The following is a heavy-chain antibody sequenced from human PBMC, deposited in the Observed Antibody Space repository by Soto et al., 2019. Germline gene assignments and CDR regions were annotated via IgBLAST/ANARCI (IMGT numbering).Heavy chain of an antibody. CDR1: GYSFTSYW. J-gene: IGHJ4*02. CDR2: IDPSDSYT. V-gene: IGHV5-10-1*01. Sequence: EVQLVQSGAEVKKPGESLRISCKGSGYSFTSYWISWVRQMPGKGLEWMGRIDPSDSYTNYSPSFPGHVTISADKSIRSAYLEWSSLKASDTAMYYCARLQAAAGDNDLAFDYWGQGTLVTVSS. D-gene: IGHD6-13*01. CDR3: ARLQAAAGDNDLAFDY.